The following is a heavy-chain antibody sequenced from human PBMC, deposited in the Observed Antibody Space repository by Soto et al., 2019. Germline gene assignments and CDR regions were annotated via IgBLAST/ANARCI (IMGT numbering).Heavy chain of an antibody. J-gene: IGHJ6*02. V-gene: IGHV3-53*01. CDR2: IYSGGST. CDR3: ARDLEVVPAAIGPGGYYYGMDV. D-gene: IGHD2-2*01. CDR1: GFTVSSNY. Sequence: GGSLRLSCAASGFTVSSNYMSWVRQAPGKGLEWVSVIYSGGSTYYADSVKGRFTISRDNSKNTLYLQMNSLRAEDTAVYYCARDLEVVPAAIGPGGYYYGMDVWGQGTAVTVSS.